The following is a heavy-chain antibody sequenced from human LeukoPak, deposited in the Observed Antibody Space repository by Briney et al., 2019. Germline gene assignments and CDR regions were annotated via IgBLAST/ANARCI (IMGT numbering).Heavy chain of an antibody. D-gene: IGHD3-16*01. Sequence: PSEILSLTCTVSGGSISDYYRGWIRQPPGKGLEWIGYFYNSGSSTYNPSLKSRVTISVDTSKEQFSLKVNSVTAADTAVYYCTRGAGWLIDYWGQGILVTASS. CDR2: FYNSGSS. CDR3: TRGAGWLIDY. J-gene: IGHJ4*02. V-gene: IGHV4-59*01. CDR1: GGSISDYY.